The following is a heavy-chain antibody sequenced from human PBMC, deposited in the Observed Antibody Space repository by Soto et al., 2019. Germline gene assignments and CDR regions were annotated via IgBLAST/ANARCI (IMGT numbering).Heavy chain of an antibody. V-gene: IGHV5-51*01. CDR2: IYPGDSDT. J-gene: IGHJ5*02. D-gene: IGHD3-22*01. Sequence: PGESLKLSCKGSGYTFTTSWIGWVRQMPGKGLEWMGIIYPGDSDTRYSPSFQGHVTISADKSISTAYLQWSSLKASDTAMYYCARLYYYDSSGYSAPRFGPWGQGTLVTVSS. CDR1: GYTFTTSW. CDR3: ARLYYYDSSGYSAPRFGP.